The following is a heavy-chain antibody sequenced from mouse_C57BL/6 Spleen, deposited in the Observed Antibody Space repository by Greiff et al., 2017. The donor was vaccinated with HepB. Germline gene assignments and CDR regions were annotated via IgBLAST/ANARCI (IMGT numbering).Heavy chain of an antibody. CDR2: ISGGGGNT. CDR1: GFTFSSYT. CDR3: ASLTGRGYFDY. D-gene: IGHD4-1*01. V-gene: IGHV5-9*01. J-gene: IGHJ2*01. Sequence: DVKLVESGGGLVKPGGSLKLSCAASGFTFSSYTMSWVRQTPEKRLEWVATISGGGGNTYYPDSVKGRFTISRDNAKNTLYLQMSSLRSEDTALYYCASLTGRGYFDYWGQGTTLTVSS.